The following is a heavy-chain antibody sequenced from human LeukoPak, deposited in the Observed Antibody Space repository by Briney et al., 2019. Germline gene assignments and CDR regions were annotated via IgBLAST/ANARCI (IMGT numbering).Heavy chain of an antibody. CDR3: AGDRDGYNFRFDY. CDR2: IYTSGST. Sequence: SETLSLTCTVSGGSISSGSYYWSWIRQPAGKGLEWIGRIYTSGSTNYNPSLKSRVTISLDTSKNQFSLRLNSVTAADTAVYYCAGDRDGYNFRFDYWGQGTLVTVSS. J-gene: IGHJ4*02. V-gene: IGHV4-61*02. D-gene: IGHD5-24*01. CDR1: GGSISSGSYY.